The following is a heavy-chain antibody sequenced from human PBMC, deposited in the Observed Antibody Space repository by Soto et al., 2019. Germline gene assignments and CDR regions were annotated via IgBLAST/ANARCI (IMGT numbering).Heavy chain of an antibody. D-gene: IGHD3-10*01. CDR3: AKKVNSGSGSQYFDY. Sequence: LRLSCVASGFTFSSYSMSWVRQAPGKGLEWVSGFRAGGDDGTTYYADSVKGRFTISRENSKNTLFLQMNSLRAEDTAIYYCAKKVNSGSGSQYFDYFGQGTLVTVSS. V-gene: IGHV3-23*01. J-gene: IGHJ4*02. CDR1: GFTFSSYS. CDR2: FRAGGDDGTT.